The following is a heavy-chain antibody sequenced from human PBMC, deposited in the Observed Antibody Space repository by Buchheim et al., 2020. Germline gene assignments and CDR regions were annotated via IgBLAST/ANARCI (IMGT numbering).Heavy chain of an antibody. Sequence: EVQLLESGGGLVQPGGSLRLSCAASGFTFSSYAMSWVRQAPGKGLEWVSAISGSGGSTYYADSVKGRFTISSDNSKNTLYLQMNSLRAEDTAVYYCAKEFIALRFLEWFSSFDYWGQGTL. CDR3: AKEFIALRFLEWFSSFDY. CDR1: GFTFSSYA. J-gene: IGHJ4*02. CDR2: ISGSGGST. D-gene: IGHD3-3*01. V-gene: IGHV3-23*01.